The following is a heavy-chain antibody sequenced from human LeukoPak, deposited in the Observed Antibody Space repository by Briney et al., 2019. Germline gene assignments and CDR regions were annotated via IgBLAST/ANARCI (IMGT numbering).Heavy chain of an antibody. J-gene: IGHJ2*01. CDR2: IGTTGDA. V-gene: IGHV3-13*01. Sequence: PGGSLRLSCTASGFTFSTYDMHWVRHVTGKGLEWLSAIGTTGDAYYPGSVKGRFTISRENAKNSLYLQMNSLRAGDTAVYYCARALIGYFDLWGRGTLVTVSS. D-gene: IGHD2-8*01. CDR1: GFTFSTYD. CDR3: ARALIGYFDL.